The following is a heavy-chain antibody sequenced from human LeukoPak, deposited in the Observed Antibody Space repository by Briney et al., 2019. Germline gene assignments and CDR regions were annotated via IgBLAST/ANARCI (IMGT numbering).Heavy chain of an antibody. J-gene: IGHJ4*02. CDR3: ARDRDYYGSGSYYGY. CDR1: GGSISSYY. V-gene: IGHV4-59*01. CDR2: IYYSGST. D-gene: IGHD3-10*01. Sequence: SETLSLTCTVSGGSISSYYWSWIRQPPGKGLEWIGYIYYSGSTNYNPSLKSRVTISVDTSKNQFSLKLSSVTAADTAVYYCARDRDYYGSGSYYGYWGQGTLVTVSS.